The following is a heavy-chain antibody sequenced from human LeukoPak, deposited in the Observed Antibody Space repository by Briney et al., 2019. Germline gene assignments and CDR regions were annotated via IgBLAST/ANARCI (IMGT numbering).Heavy chain of an antibody. CDR3: ARRYNCDFAGTRGAAF. CDR2: INTSSGAT. V-gene: IGHV1-2*06. CDR1: GYSFTGQF. J-gene: IGHJ4*02. D-gene: IGHD1-1*01. Sequence: ASVKVSCKASGYSFTGQFIHWVRQAPGLGLEWMGRINTSSGATDFAQKFRGRATLTRDTSISTAFMELTRLRSDDTAVYFCARRYNCDFAGTRGAAFWGQGTLVIVSS.